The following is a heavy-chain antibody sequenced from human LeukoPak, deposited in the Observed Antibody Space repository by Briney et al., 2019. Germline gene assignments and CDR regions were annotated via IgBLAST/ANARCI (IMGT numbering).Heavy chain of an antibody. CDR2: MNPITGST. Sequence: ASVKVSCKASGYTFSDYDINWVRQAAGQGLEWMGWMNPITGSTGYVQKFRGRIIMTRDTSITTAFMELSSLRSEDTAVYYCARGVLGELPGDYWGQGTLVTVSS. J-gene: IGHJ4*02. CDR1: GYTFSDYD. D-gene: IGHD3-10*01. V-gene: IGHV1-8*01. CDR3: ARGVLGELPGDY.